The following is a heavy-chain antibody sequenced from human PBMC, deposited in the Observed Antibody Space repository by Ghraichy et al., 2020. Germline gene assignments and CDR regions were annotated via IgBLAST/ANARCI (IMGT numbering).Heavy chain of an antibody. CDR1: GGSISSSSYY. CDR3: ARLSSSWGLYFQH. V-gene: IGHV4-39*01. Sequence: SETLSLTCTVSGGSISSSSYYWGWIRQPPGKGLEWIGSIYYSGSTYYNPSLKSRVTISVDTSKNQFSLKLSSVTAADTAVYYCARLSSSWGLYFQHWGQGTLVTVSS. J-gene: IGHJ1*01. CDR2: IYYSGST. D-gene: IGHD6-13*01.